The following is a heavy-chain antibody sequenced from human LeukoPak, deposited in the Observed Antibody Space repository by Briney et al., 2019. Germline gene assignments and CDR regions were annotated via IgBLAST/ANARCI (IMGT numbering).Heavy chain of an antibody. CDR2: ISAYSGST. D-gene: IGHD7-27*01. Sequence: ASVKVSCKASGYTFTSYGISWVRQAPGQGLEWMGWISAYSGSTNYAQKLQGRVTMTTDTSTSTAYMELRSLRSDDTAVYYCSREHPRILGIDYWGQGTRVTVSS. CDR1: GYTFTSYG. V-gene: IGHV1-18*01. J-gene: IGHJ4*02. CDR3: SREHPRILGIDY.